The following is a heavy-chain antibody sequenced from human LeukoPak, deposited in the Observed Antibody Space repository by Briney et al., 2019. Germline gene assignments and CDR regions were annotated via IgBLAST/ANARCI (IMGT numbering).Heavy chain of an antibody. CDR3: ASPGGGYCSGGSCYPDHDAFDI. CDR2: INTNTGNP. D-gene: IGHD2-15*01. J-gene: IGHJ3*02. Sequence: ASVKVSCKASGYTFTSYAMNWVRQAPGQGLEWMGRINTNTGNPTYAQGFTGRFVFSLDTSVSTAYLQISSLKAEDTAVYYCASPGGGYCSGGSCYPDHDAFDIWGQGTMVTVSS. V-gene: IGHV7-4-1*02. CDR1: GYTFTSYA.